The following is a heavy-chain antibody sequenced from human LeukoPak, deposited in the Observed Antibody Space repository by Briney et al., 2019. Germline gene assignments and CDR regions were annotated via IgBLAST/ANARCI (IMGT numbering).Heavy chain of an antibody. CDR3: ARGPRMGYDILTGYYPGRYFDL. CDR2: IYYSGST. J-gene: IGHJ2*01. CDR1: GGSISSYY. V-gene: IGHV4-59*12. Sequence: KASETLSLTCTVSGGSISSYYWSWIRQPPGKGLEWIGYIYYSGSTNYNPSLKSRVTISVDTSKNQFSLKLSSVTAADTAVYYCARGPRMGYDILTGYYPGRYFDLWGRGTLVTVSS. D-gene: IGHD3-9*01.